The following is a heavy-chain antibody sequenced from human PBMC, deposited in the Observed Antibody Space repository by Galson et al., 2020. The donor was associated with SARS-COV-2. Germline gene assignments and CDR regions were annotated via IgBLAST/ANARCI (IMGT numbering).Heavy chain of an antibody. CDR3: AGGGYCSGGSCYSRYAFDI. D-gene: IGHD2-15*01. Sequence: SETLSLTCTVSGGSISSGSYYWSWIRQPAGQGLEWIGSICTSGSTNYNPSLKSRVTISVDTSKNQFSLKLSSVTAADTAVYYCAGGGYCSGGSCYSRYAFDIWGQGTMVTVYS. J-gene: IGHJ3*02. CDR1: GGSISSGSYY. V-gene: IGHV4-61*02. CDR2: ICTSGST.